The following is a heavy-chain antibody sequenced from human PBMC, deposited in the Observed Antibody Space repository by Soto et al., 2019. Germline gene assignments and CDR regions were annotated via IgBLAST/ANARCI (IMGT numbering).Heavy chain of an antibody. D-gene: IGHD5-12*01. Sequence: QVQLVESGGGVVQPGRSLRLSCAASGFIFSGYAMHWVRQAPGKGLEWVAVISYDGNTKYYADSVKGRFTVSRDNSKNTLYVQMNNLSAEDTAMYYRAKERSDYEIDYWGQGTLVTVSS. V-gene: IGHV3-30-3*01. CDR3: AKERSDYEIDY. CDR1: GFIFSGYA. CDR2: ISYDGNTK. J-gene: IGHJ4*02.